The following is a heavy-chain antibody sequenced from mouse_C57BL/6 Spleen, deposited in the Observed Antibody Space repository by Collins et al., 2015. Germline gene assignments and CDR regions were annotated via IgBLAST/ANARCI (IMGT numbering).Heavy chain of an antibody. J-gene: IGHJ3*01. Sequence: EVQLQQSGAELVRPGALVKLSCKASGFNIKDYYMHWVKQRPEQGLEWIGWIDPENGNTIYDPKFQGKASITADTSSNTAYLQLSSLTSEDTAVYYCANYGSWFAYWGPRDSGHCLC. V-gene: IGHV14-1*02. D-gene: IGHD2-2*01. CDR3: ANYGSWFAY. CDR1: GFNIKDYY. CDR2: IDPENGNT.